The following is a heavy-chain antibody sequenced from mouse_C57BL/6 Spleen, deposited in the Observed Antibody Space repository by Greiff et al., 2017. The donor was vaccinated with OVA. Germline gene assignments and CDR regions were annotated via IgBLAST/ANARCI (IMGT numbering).Heavy chain of an antibody. J-gene: IGHJ4*01. Sequence: EVKLVESGGGLVKPGGSLKLSCAASGFTFSDYGMHWVRQAPEKGLEWVAYISSGSSTIYYADTVKGRFTISRDNAKNTLFLQMTSLRSEDTAMYYCARGYDGYLYYAMDYWGQGTSVTVSS. CDR2: ISSGSSTI. D-gene: IGHD2-3*01. CDR3: ARGYDGYLYYAMDY. CDR1: GFTFSDYG. V-gene: IGHV5-17*01.